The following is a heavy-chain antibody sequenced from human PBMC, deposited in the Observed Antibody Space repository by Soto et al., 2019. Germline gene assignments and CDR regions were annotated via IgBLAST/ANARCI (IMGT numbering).Heavy chain of an antibody. Sequence: GGSLRLSCAASGFTFSSYAMSWVRQAPGKGLEWVSAISGSGGSTYYADSVKGRFTISRDNSKNTLYLQMNSLRAEDTAVYYCAKDLGGMIVRGVIIKRVSMSQGVDVWGQGTTVTVSS. V-gene: IGHV3-23*01. CDR3: AKDLGGMIVRGVIIKRVSMSQGVDV. CDR2: ISGSGGST. D-gene: IGHD3-10*01. CDR1: GFTFSSYA. J-gene: IGHJ6*02.